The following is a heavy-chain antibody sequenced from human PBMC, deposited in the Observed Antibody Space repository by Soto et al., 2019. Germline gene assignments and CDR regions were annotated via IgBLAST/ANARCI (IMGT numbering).Heavy chain of an antibody. J-gene: IGHJ4*02. CDR2: IYYSGST. D-gene: IGHD2-2*02. CDR3: AREGYCSSTSCYTSFDY. Sequence: SETLSLTCTVSGGSISSYYWSWIRQPPGKGLEWIGYIYYSGSTNYNPSLKSRVTISVDTSKNQFSLKLSSVTAADTAVYYCAREGYCSSTSCYTSFDYWGQGTLVTVSS. V-gene: IGHV4-59*01. CDR1: GGSISSYY.